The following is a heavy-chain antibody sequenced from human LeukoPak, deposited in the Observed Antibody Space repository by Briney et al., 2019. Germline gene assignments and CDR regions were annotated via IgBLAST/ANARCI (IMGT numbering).Heavy chain of an antibody. V-gene: IGHV4-38-2*01. CDR3: ASRGATIDY. CDR1: GYSISSGYY. Sequence: SETLSLTCAVSGYSISSGYYWGWIRQPPGKGLEWIGSIYHSGSTYYNPSLKSRVTISVDTSKNQFSLKLSSVTAADTAVYYCASRGATIDYGGQETLVTAPS. J-gene: IGHJ4*02. D-gene: IGHD1-26*01. CDR2: IYHSGST.